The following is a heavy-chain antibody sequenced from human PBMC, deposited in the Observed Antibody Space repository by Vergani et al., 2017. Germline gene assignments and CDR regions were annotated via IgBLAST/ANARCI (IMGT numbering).Heavy chain of an antibody. Sequence: QVRLQESGPGLVKPSETLSLTCSVSGGSMSGYYWSWIRQPPGKELEWIGYMYHSGSTNYNPSLETRVTISGDTSKNQFSLKLSSVTAAATAVYDCASSGYSYGYYFDYWGQGTLVIVSS. CDR3: ASSGYSYGYYFDY. J-gene: IGHJ4*02. D-gene: IGHD5-18*01. V-gene: IGHV4-59*01. CDR1: GGSMSGYY. CDR2: MYHSGST.